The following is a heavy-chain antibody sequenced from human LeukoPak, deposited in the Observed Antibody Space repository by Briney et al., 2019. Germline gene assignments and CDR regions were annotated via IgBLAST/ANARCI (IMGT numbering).Heavy chain of an antibody. CDR2: ISGSGGST. CDR1: GFTFRSYA. CDR3: AKTSGYRRFDP. D-gene: IGHD5-12*01. J-gene: IGHJ5*02. V-gene: IGHV3-23*01. Sequence: PGGSLRLSCAASGFTFRSYAMSWVRQAPGKGLEWVSAISGSGGSTYFADSAKGRFTISRDNSKNTLYLQMNSLRAEDTAVYYCAKTSGYRRFDPWGQGTLVTVSS.